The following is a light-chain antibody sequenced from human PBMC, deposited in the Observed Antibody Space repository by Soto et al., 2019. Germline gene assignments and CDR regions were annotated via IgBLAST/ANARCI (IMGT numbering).Light chain of an antibody. J-gene: IGLJ3*02. Sequence: QAVVTQPPSVSGAPGQRVTISCTGSSSNIGAGYDVHWYQQLPGTAPKLLIYGHKNRPSGVPDRFSGSKSGTSASLAISRLPAEDEADYYCQSYDSSLSTWVFGGGTKLTVL. CDR2: GHK. V-gene: IGLV1-40*01. CDR3: QSYDSSLSTWV. CDR1: SSNIGAGYD.